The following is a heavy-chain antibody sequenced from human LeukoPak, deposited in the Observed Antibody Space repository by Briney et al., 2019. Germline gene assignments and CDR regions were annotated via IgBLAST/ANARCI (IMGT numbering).Heavy chain of an antibody. CDR3: ARDYCSSTSCLFDY. D-gene: IGHD2-2*01. J-gene: IGHJ4*02. V-gene: IGHV1-2*02. Sequence: GASVTVSCTASGYTFTGYYMHWVRQAPGQGLEWMGWINPNSGGTNYAQKFQGRVTMTRDTSISTAYMELSRLRSDDTAVYYCARDYCSSTSCLFDYWGQGTLVSVSS. CDR1: GYTFTGYY. CDR2: INPNSGGT.